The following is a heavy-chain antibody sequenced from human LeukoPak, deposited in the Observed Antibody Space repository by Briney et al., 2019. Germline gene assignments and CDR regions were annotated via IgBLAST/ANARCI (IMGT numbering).Heavy chain of an antibody. D-gene: IGHD4-17*01. J-gene: IGHJ3*02. Sequence: SETLSLTCTVSGGSISSYYWSWIRQPPGKGLEWIGYIYYSGSTNYNPSLKSRVTISVDTSKNQFSLKLSSVTAADTAVYYCARERFGMNDYGDFFSLGDAFDIWGQGTMVTVSS. V-gene: IGHV4-59*01. CDR2: IYYSGST. CDR3: ARERFGMNDYGDFFSLGDAFDI. CDR1: GGSISSYY.